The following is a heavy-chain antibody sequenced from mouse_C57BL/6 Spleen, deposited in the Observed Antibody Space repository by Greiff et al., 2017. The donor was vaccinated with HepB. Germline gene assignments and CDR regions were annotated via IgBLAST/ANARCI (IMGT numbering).Heavy chain of an antibody. CDR1: GYTFTSYW. D-gene: IGHD1-1*01. CDR2: IDPSDSYT. Sequence: QVQLQQPGAELVMPGASVKLSCKASGYTFTSYWMHWVKQRPGQGLEWIGEIDPSDSYTNYNQKFKGKSTLTVYKSSSTAYMPLSSLTSEDSAFYYCARGDYGSSPWFAYWGQGTLVTVSA. V-gene: IGHV1-69*01. J-gene: IGHJ3*01. CDR3: ARGDYGSSPWFAY.